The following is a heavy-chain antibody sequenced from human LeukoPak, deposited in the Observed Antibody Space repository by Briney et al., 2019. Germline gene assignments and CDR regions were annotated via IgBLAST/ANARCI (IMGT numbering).Heavy chain of an antibody. Sequence: SETLSLTCTVSGGSISSYYWSWIRQPAGKGLEWIGRIYTSGSTNYNPSLKSRVTMSVDTSKNQFSLKLSSVTAADTAVYYCARAIAVAGYNWFDPWGQGTLATVSS. V-gene: IGHV4-4*07. D-gene: IGHD6-19*01. J-gene: IGHJ5*02. CDR3: ARAIAVAGYNWFDP. CDR1: GGSISSYY. CDR2: IYTSGST.